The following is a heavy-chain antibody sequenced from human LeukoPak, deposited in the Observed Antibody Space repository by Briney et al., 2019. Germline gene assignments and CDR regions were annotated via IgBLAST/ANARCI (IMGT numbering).Heavy chain of an antibody. D-gene: IGHD5-18*01. CDR3: ARAQLWLSYYYYYMDV. CDR2: IVVGSGNT. Sequence: SVKVSCKASGFTFTSSAMQWVRQARGQRLEWIGWIVVGSGNTSYAQKFQERVTITADKSTSTAYMELSSLRSEDTAVYYCARAQLWLSYYYYYMDVWGKGTTVTVSS. V-gene: IGHV1-58*02. J-gene: IGHJ6*03. CDR1: GFTFTSSA.